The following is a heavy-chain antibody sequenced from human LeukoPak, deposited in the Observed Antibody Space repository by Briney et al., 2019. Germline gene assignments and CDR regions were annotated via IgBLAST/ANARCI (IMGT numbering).Heavy chain of an antibody. Sequence: GSLRLSCAASGFTFSSYSMNWVRQAPGKGLEWVSSISSSSSYIYYADSVKGRFTISRDNSKSTLYLQMNSLRPEDTAVYYCTKEGRPGWYLFDYWGQGTLVTVSS. CDR2: ISSSSSYI. D-gene: IGHD6-19*01. CDR3: TKEGRPGWYLFDY. V-gene: IGHV3-21*01. CDR1: GFTFSSYS. J-gene: IGHJ4*02.